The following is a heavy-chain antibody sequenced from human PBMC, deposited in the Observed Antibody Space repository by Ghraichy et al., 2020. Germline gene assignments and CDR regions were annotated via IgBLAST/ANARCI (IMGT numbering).Heavy chain of an antibody. Sequence: GGSLILSCAASGFNVRSTYMIWVRQAPGKGLEWVSVFYSGGTTRYADSVKGRFTISRDNSKNTLDLQMNSLRGDDTAVYYCASCSAWDKDGFDVWGQGAMVTVSS. D-gene: IGHD6-19*01. CDR3: ASCSAWDKDGFDV. J-gene: IGHJ3*01. CDR2: FYSGGTT. V-gene: IGHV3-53*01. CDR1: GFNVRSTY.